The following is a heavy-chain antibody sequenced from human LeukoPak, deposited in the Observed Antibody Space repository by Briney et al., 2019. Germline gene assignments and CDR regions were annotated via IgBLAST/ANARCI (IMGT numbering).Heavy chain of an antibody. D-gene: IGHD3-22*01. V-gene: IGHV3-33*01. CDR2: IWYDGSNK. CDR1: GFAFSSYG. J-gene: IGHJ4*02. Sequence: GGSLRLSCAASGFAFSSYGMHWVRQAPGKGLEWVAVIWYDGSNKYYADSVKGRFTISRDNSKNTLYLQMNSLRAEDTAVYYCARDAYYYDSSGYYYFGLREDYWGQGTLVTVSS. CDR3: ARDAYYYDSSGYYYFGLREDY.